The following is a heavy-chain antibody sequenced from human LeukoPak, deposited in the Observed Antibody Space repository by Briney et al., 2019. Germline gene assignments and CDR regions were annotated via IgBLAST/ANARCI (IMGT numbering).Heavy chain of an antibody. CDR2: INHSGST. Sequence: PSETLSLTCAVYGGSFSGYYWSWIRRPPGKGLEWIGEINHSGSTNYNPSLKSRVTISVDTSKNQFSLKLSSVTAADTAVYYCARGQAVAGVQYFQHWGQGTLVTVSS. D-gene: IGHD6-19*01. V-gene: IGHV4-34*01. CDR3: ARGQAVAGVQYFQH. J-gene: IGHJ1*01. CDR1: GGSFSGYY.